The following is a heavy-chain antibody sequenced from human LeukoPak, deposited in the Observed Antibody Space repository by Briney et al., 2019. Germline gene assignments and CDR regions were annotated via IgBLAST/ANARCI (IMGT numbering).Heavy chain of an antibody. CDR1: GFTFSNAW. D-gene: IGHD6-6*01. CDR2: IKSKTDGGTT. V-gene: IGHV3-15*01. Sequence: GGSLRLSCAASGFTFSNAWMSWVRQAPGKGLEWVGRIKSKTDGGTTDYAAPVKGRFTISRDDSKNTLYLQMNSLKTEDTAVYYCAREGGAAPHRNYYYYGMDVWGQGTTVTVSS. CDR3: AREGGAAPHRNYYYYGMDV. J-gene: IGHJ6*02.